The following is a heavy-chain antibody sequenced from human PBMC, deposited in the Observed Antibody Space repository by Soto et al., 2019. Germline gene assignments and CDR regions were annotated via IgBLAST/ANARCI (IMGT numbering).Heavy chain of an antibody. CDR1: GGTFSSYT. D-gene: IGHD1-7*01. J-gene: IGHJ6*02. CDR2: ISANNGIT. V-gene: IGHV1-18*01. CDR3: ARGGSWNYVYGMDV. Sequence: ASVKVSCKASGGTFSSYTISWVRQAPGQGLEWMGRISANNGITNYAQKLQGRVTMTTDTSTSTAYMELRSLRSDDTAVYYCARGGSWNYVYGMDVWGQGTTVTVSS.